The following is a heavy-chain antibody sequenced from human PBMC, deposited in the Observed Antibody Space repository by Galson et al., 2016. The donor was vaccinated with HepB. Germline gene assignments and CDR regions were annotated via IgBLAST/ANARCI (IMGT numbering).Heavy chain of an antibody. Sequence: QSGAEVKQPGESLKISCKASGYSFTVYWIGRVRQMPGKGLEWMGLVYPGVSDIRYSPSFQGQVTISADLSLTTAYLQWSSLKASDTAMYYCVKQGPNWNDQAHVDYWGQGTRVTVSS. CDR1: GYSFTVYW. CDR3: VKQGPNWNDQAHVDY. D-gene: IGHD1-20*01. V-gene: IGHV5-51*01. CDR2: VYPGVSDI. J-gene: IGHJ1*01.